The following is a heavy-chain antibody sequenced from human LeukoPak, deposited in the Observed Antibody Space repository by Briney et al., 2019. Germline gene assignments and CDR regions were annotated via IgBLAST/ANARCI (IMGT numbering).Heavy chain of an antibody. J-gene: IGHJ4*02. CDR2: IESDASNT. D-gene: IGHD1-26*01. CDR1: GXAFGSHW. V-gene: IGHV3-74*01. CDR3: TRDGSGSRIPFDY. Sequence: PGRSLRLSCAASGXAFGSHWMHWVRQAPGKGLVWVARIESDASNTRYADSVKGRFTISRDNANKTLYLQMNSLRAEDTAVYYCTRDGSGSRIPFDYWGQGTLVTVSS.